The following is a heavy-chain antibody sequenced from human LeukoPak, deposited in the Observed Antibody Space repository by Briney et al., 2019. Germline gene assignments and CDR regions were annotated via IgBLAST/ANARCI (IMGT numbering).Heavy chain of an antibody. CDR1: GFTFNSFG. Sequence: PGGSLRLSCAASGFTFNSFGMHWVRQAPGKGLEWVAVISYDGSNKYYADSVKGRFTISRDNSKNTLYLQMNSLRAEDTAVYYCAKDLGIQLWLQVDYWGQGTLVTVSS. CDR2: ISYDGSNK. CDR3: AKDLGIQLWLQVDY. D-gene: IGHD5-18*01. J-gene: IGHJ4*02. V-gene: IGHV3-30*18.